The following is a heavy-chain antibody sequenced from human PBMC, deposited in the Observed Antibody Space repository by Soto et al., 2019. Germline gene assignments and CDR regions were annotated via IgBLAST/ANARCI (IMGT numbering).Heavy chain of an antibody. CDR3: TIEGYVYGAYYFDF. D-gene: IGHD5-18*01. CDR1: GFTFSDYY. CDR2: ITSSGSTT. Sequence: QVQLVESGGDLVKPGGSLRLSCAASGFTFSDYYMSWIRQAPGKGLEWVSSITSSGSTTYYTESVKGRFTVSRDNAKNSVKMQINRLIAEVSVVYYCTIEGYVYGAYYFDFRGQGTLVTVCS. V-gene: IGHV3-11*01. J-gene: IGHJ4*02.